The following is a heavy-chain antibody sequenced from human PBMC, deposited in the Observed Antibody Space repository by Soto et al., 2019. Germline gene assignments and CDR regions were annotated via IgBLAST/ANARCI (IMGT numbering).Heavy chain of an antibody. CDR2: ISRDGGTK. V-gene: IGHV3-30*03. D-gene: IGHD2-21*01. CDR1: GFTVSTYG. Sequence: QVQLVESGGGVVQPGRSLRLSCAVSGFTVSTYGMHWVRQAPGKGLEWVAVISRDGGTKYYADSVKGRFTISRDNSRNTLLLEMNSLRGDGVAVYYCGGEVASGYWGQGPLVTVSS. J-gene: IGHJ4*02. CDR3: GGEVASGY.